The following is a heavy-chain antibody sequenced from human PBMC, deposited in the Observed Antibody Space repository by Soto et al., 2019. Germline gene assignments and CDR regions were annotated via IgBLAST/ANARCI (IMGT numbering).Heavy chain of an antibody. V-gene: IGHV4-34*01. Sequence: SETLSLTCAVYGGSFSGYYWSWIRQPPGKGLEWIGEVNHSGSTNYNPSLKSRVTISVDTSKNQFSLKLSSVTAADTAVYYCARGAIVLMVYASPSEYFQHWGQGTLVTVSS. CDR1: GGSFSGYY. J-gene: IGHJ1*01. CDR3: ARGAIVLMVYASPSEYFQH. CDR2: VNHSGST. D-gene: IGHD2-8*01.